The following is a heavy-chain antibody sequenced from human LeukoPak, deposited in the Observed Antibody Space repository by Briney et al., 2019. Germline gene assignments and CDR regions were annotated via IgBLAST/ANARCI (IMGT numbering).Heavy chain of an antibody. D-gene: IGHD2/OR15-2a*01. J-gene: IGHJ4*02. Sequence: GGSLRLSCAASGFTFTTYSMNWVRQAPGKGLEWVSYISSSSSMKSYADSVKGRFTISKDNAKNTVYLQMNSLRAEDTAVYYCVSFYETYWGRGTLVTVSS. V-gene: IGHV3-48*04. CDR2: ISSSSSMK. CDR1: GFTFTTYS. CDR3: VSFYETY.